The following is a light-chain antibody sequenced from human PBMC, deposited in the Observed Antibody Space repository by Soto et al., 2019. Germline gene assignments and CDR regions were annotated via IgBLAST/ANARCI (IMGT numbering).Light chain of an antibody. V-gene: IGKV3-20*01. CDR1: QSVSSRF. Sequence: EIVLTQSPGTLSLSPGERATLSCRASQSVSSRFLAWYQLKPGQAPRLLIYGASSRATGIPDRFSASESGTDFTLTISRLEPEDFAVYYCQQYASLITFGQGTRLDIK. CDR2: GAS. J-gene: IGKJ5*01. CDR3: QQYASLIT.